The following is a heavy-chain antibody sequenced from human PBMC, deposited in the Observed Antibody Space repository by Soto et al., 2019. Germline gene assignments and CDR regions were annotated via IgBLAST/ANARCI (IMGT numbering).Heavy chain of an antibody. V-gene: IGHV4-34*01. J-gene: IGHJ4*02. CDR3: ARGGLHSSDY. CDR2: INHSGST. D-gene: IGHD6-13*01. CDR1: GGSFSGYY. Sequence: SETLSLTCAVYGGSFSGYYWSWIRQPPGKGLEWIGEINHSGSTNYNPSLKSRVTISVDTSKNQFSLKLSSVTAADTAVYYCARGGLHSSDYWGQGTLVTVSS.